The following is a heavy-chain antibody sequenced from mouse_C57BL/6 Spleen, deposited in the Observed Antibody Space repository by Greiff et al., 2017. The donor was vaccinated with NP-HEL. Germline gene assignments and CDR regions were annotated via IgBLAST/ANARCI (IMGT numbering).Heavy chain of an antibody. CDR1: GYTFTSYW. CDR2: INPSSGYT. V-gene: IGHV1-7*01. Sequence: QVQLQQSGAELAKPGASVKLSCKASGYTFTSYWMHWVKQRPGQGLEWIGYINPSSGYTKYNQKFKDKATLTADKSSSTAYMQLSSLTYEDSAVYYCAYLITQDYYAMDYWGQGTSVTVSS. D-gene: IGHD1-1*01. CDR3: AYLITQDYYAMDY. J-gene: IGHJ4*01.